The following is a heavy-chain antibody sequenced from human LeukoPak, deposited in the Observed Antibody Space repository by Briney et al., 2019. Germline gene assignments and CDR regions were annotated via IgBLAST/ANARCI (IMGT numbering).Heavy chain of an antibody. CDR3: AKDPVPVYSSGWYYFDY. Sequence: GGSLRLSCAASGFTFSSYWMYWVRQPPGKGLVWVSRIKTDGSSTSYADSVKGRFTISRDNSKNTLYLQMNSLRAEDTAVYYCAKDPVPVYSSGWYYFDYWGQGTLVTVSS. D-gene: IGHD6-19*01. CDR2: IKTDGSST. V-gene: IGHV3-74*01. CDR1: GFTFSSYW. J-gene: IGHJ4*02.